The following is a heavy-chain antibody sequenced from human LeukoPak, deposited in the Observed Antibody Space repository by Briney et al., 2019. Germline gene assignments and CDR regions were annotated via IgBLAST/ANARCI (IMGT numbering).Heavy chain of an antibody. CDR2: IHYSVST. CDR1: GGSISSYY. D-gene: IGHD6-13*01. Sequence: PSETLSLTCTVSGGSISSYYWSWIRQPPGKGLEWIGYIHYSVSTNYNPSLKSRVTISVDTSKNQFSLKLSSVTPADTAVYYCARQVYSSSWSYYFDYWGQGTLVTVSS. V-gene: IGHV4-59*01. CDR3: ARQVYSSSWSYYFDY. J-gene: IGHJ4*02.